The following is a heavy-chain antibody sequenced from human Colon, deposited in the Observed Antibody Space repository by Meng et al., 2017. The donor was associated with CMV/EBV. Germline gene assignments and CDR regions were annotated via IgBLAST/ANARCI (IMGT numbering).Heavy chain of an antibody. J-gene: IGHJ6*02. CDR3: ARVGCSSTSCYYYYYGMDV. V-gene: IGHV4-39*07. D-gene: IGHD2-2*01. Sequence: SETLSLTCTVSGGSISSSSYYWGWIRQPPGKGLEWIGSIYYSGSTYYNPSLKSRVTISVDTSKNQFSLKLSSVTAADTAVYDCARVGCSSTSCYYYYYGMDVWGQGTTVTVSS. CDR1: GGSISSSSYY. CDR2: IYYSGST.